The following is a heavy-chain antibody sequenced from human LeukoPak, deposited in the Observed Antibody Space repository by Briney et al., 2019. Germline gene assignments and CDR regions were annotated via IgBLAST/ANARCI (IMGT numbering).Heavy chain of an antibody. V-gene: IGHV4-59*01. Sequence: SETLSLTCTVSGDSISSYYWSWIRQPPGKGLEWIGYIYYSGSTNYNPSLKGRVTISLDTSKNQFSLKLSSVTAADTAVYYCARGAMVRGTPGAFDYWGQGTLVTVSS. D-gene: IGHD3-10*01. J-gene: IGHJ4*02. CDR3: ARGAMVRGTPGAFDY. CDR2: IYYSGST. CDR1: GDSISSYY.